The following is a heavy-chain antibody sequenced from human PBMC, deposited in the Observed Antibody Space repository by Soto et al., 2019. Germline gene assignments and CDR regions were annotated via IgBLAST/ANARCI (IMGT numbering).Heavy chain of an antibody. D-gene: IGHD3-3*01. Sequence: GGSLRLSCAASGFTFSGSAMHWVRQASGKGLEWVGRIRSKANSYATAYAASVKGRFTISRDDSKNTAYLQMNSLKTEDTAVYYCTSNGDRYDFWSGYYLVMGFDPWGQGTLVTVSS. V-gene: IGHV3-73*01. CDR3: TSNGDRYDFWSGYYLVMGFDP. CDR2: IRSKANSYAT. J-gene: IGHJ5*02. CDR1: GFTFSGSA.